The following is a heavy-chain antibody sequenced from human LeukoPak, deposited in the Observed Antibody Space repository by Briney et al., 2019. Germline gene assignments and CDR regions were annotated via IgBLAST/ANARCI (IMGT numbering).Heavy chain of an antibody. V-gene: IGHV3-7*03. D-gene: IGHD2-8*01. Sequence: PGGSLRLSCAASGFRLSDYWMSWVSQAPGKGLEWVTNINHDGSEKYYVDSARGRFTISRDNAKHSLYLEMNSLRAEDTAVYYCARCSNAVCTLGMDVWGQGTTVTV. CDR2: INHDGSEK. CDR3: ARCSNAVCTLGMDV. J-gene: IGHJ6*02. CDR1: GFRLSDYW.